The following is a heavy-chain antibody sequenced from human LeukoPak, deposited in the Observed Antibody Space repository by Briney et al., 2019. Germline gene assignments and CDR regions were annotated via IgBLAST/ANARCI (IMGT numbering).Heavy chain of an antibody. CDR2: VWHDGSNR. CDR1: GFTFSSYA. J-gene: IGHJ4*02. CDR3: ARELFGSGSCPDY. D-gene: IGHD3-10*01. V-gene: IGHV3-33*01. Sequence: GTSLRLSCTAPGFTFSSYAVHWIRQAPGKGLEWVALVWHDGSNRYYSEAVKGRFTISRDNSKNTVYLQINSLRAEDTAVYYCARELFGSGSCPDYWGQGTRVTVSS.